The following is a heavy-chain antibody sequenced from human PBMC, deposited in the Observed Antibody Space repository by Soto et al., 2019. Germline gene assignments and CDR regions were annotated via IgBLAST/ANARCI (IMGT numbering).Heavy chain of an antibody. Sequence: SVKVSCKASGGSFTYTLSWVRQAPGQGLEWMGGIIPIFGTTNYAQKFQGRVTVTADESTKTAYMELSTLRSEDTAVYYCARLHSHGTYGMDVWGQGTTVTVSS. D-gene: IGHD5-18*01. CDR1: GGSFTYT. J-gene: IGHJ6*02. CDR2: IIPIFGTT. V-gene: IGHV1-69*13. CDR3: ARLHSHGTYGMDV.